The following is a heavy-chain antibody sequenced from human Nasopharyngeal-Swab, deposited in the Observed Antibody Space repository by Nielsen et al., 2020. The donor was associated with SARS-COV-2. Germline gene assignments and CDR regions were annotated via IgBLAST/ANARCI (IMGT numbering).Heavy chain of an antibody. Sequence: SETLSLTCTVSGGSTSSSSYYWGWIRQPPGKGLEWIGSIYYSGSTYYNPSLKSRVTISVDTSKNQFSLKLSSVTAADTAVYYCAKQYYYDSSGYDPRSYYFDYWGQGTLVTVSS. CDR2: IYYSGST. V-gene: IGHV4-39*01. J-gene: IGHJ4*02. CDR3: AKQYYYDSSGYDPRSYYFDY. CDR1: GGSTSSSSYY. D-gene: IGHD3-22*01.